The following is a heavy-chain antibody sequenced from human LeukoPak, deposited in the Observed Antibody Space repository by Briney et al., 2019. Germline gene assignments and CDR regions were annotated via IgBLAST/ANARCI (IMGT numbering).Heavy chain of an antibody. CDR1: GGSISSYY. Sequence: SETLSLTCTVSGGSISSYYWSWIRQPPGKGLEWIGYIYYSGSTNYNPSLKSRVTISVDTSKNQFSLKLSSVTAADTAVYYCARGACSGGSCDPRGFDYWGQGTLVTVSS. CDR3: ARGACSGGSCDPRGFDY. V-gene: IGHV4-59*01. J-gene: IGHJ4*02. CDR2: IYYSGST. D-gene: IGHD2-15*01.